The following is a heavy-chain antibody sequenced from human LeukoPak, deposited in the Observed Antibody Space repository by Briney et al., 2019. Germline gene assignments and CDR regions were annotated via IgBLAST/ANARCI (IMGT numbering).Heavy chain of an antibody. V-gene: IGHV4-38-2*02. D-gene: IGHD3-16*02. Sequence: PSETLSLACTVSGYSISSGYYWGWIRQPPGKGLEWIGSIYHSGSTYYNPSLKSRVTISVDTSKNQFSLKLSSVTAAGTAVYYCARDHEYYDYVWGSYRPEYYFDYWGQGTLVTVSS. CDR2: IYHSGST. J-gene: IGHJ4*02. CDR3: ARDHEYYDYVWGSYRPEYYFDY. CDR1: GYSISSGYY.